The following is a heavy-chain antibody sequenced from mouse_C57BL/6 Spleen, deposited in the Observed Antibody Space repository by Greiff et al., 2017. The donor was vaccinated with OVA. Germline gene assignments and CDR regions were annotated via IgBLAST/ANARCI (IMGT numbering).Heavy chain of an antibody. Sequence: QVQLQQPGTELVKPGASVKLSCKASGYTFTSYWMHWVKQRPGQGLEWIGNINPSNGGTNYNEKFQSKATLTVDKSSSTAYMQLSSLTSVDSAVYYCARFNYYGSSYNFDYWGQGTTLTVSS. CDR3: ARFNYYGSSYNFDY. D-gene: IGHD1-1*01. CDR2: INPSNGGT. J-gene: IGHJ2*01. V-gene: IGHV1-53*01. CDR1: GYTFTSYW.